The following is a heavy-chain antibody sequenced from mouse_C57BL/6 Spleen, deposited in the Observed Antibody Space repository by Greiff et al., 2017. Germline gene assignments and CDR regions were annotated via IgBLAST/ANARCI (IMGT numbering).Heavy chain of an antibody. V-gene: IGHV1-52*01. CDR2: IDPSDSET. J-gene: IGHJ2*01. CDR3: ARWGFYDGLFDY. CDR1: GYTFTSYW. D-gene: IGHD2-3*01. Sequence: QVQLKQPGAELVRPGSSVKLSCKASGYTFTSYWMHWVKQRPIQGLEWIGNIDPSDSETHYNQKFKDKATLTVDKSSSTAYMQLSSLTSEDSAVYYCARWGFYDGLFDYWGQGTTLTVSS.